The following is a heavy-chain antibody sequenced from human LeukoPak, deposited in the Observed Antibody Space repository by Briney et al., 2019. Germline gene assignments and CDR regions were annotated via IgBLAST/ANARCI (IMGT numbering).Heavy chain of an antibody. V-gene: IGHV3-48*04. CDR3: AREGAYYYGSGSYYCFDN. D-gene: IGHD3-10*01. J-gene: IGHJ4*02. CDR2: ISGSSSTI. Sequence: GGSLRLSCAASGFTFSSYSMNWVRQAPGKGLEWVSYISGSSSTIYYADSGKGRFTISRDNAKNSLYLQMRSLRAEDTAVYYCAREGAYYYGSGSYYCFDNWGQGTLVTVSS. CDR1: GFTFSSYS.